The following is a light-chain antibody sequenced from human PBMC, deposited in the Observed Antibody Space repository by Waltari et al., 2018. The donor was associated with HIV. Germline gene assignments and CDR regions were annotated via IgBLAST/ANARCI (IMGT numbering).Light chain of an antibody. V-gene: IGLV1-51*01. Sequence: QSVLTQPPSVSAAPGQKVTMSCPGTNSEIGTNYVSWYQHVPGMTPKLLIYDNDQRPSGIPDRFSGSKSGTSATLGITGLQTGDEADYYCGTWDGSLSGVVFGGGTKLTVL. J-gene: IGLJ3*02. CDR2: DND. CDR3: GTWDGSLSGVV. CDR1: NSEIGTNY.